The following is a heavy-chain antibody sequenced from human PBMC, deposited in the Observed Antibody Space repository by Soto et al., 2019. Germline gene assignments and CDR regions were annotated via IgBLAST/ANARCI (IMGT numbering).Heavy chain of an antibody. D-gene: IGHD3-22*01. V-gene: IGHV1-18*04. CDR3: ARVPSSWLYYYDSSGYALDY. Sequence: ASVKVSCKASGYTFPSYGISWVRQAPGQGLEWMGWISAYNGNTNYAQKLQGRVTMTTDTSTSTAYMELRSLRSDDTAVYYCARVPSSWLYYYDSSGYALDYWGQGTLVTVSS. J-gene: IGHJ4*02. CDR1: GYTFPSYG. CDR2: ISAYNGNT.